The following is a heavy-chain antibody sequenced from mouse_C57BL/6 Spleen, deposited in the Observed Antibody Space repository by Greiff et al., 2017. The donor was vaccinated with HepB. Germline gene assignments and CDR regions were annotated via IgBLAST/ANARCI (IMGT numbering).Heavy chain of an antibody. J-gene: IGHJ2*01. Sequence: EVQLVESGGGLVKPGGSLKLSCAASGFTFSSYTMSWVRQTPEKRLEWVATISGGGGNTNYPDSVKGRFTISRDNAKNTLYLQMSSLRTEDTAVYYCARYTVCTHYFDYWGQGTTLTVSS. CDR3: ARYTVCTHYFDY. CDR1: GFTFSSYT. D-gene: IGHD5-1*01. V-gene: IGHV5-9*04. CDR2: ISGGGGNT.